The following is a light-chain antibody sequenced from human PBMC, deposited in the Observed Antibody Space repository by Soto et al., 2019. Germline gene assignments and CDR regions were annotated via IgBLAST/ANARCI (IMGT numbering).Light chain of an antibody. Sequence: EIVMTQSPVTLSVSPGERATLSCRASHHVATNLAWYQQKPGQAPRRLIYGASTRATGISARFSGSGSGTEFPLTISSPQSDDFAVYYCQQYTDRPPWTFGQGTKV. J-gene: IGKJ1*01. CDR2: GAS. V-gene: IGKV3-15*01. CDR1: HHVATN. CDR3: QQYTDRPPWT.